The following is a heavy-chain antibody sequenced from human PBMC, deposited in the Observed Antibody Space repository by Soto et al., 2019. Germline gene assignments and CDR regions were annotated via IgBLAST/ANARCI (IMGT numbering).Heavy chain of an antibody. CDR1: GFTFSSYS. Sequence: EVQLVESGGGLVQPGGSLRLSCAASGFTFSSYSMNWVRQAPGKGLEWVSYISSSSSTIYYADSVKGRFTISRDNAKNSLYLQMNSLRAEDTAVYYCASLLGGYSYRPRYCYYGMDVRGQGTTVTVSS. CDR3: ASLLGGYSYRPRYCYYGMDV. J-gene: IGHJ6*02. V-gene: IGHV3-48*01. D-gene: IGHD5-18*01. CDR2: ISSSSSTI.